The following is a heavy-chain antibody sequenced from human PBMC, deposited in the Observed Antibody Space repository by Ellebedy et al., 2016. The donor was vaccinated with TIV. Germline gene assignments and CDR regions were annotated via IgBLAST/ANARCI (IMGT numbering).Heavy chain of an antibody. CDR3: ARVPWTAVAD. Sequence: GESLKISCAASGFTFSRDWMNWVRQAPGRGLEFVANIKEDGSEKYYVDSVKGRFTISRDNAKNSLYLQMNSLRAEDTAVYYCARVPWTAVADWGQGTLVTVSS. D-gene: IGHD6-13*01. CDR1: GFTFSRDW. CDR2: IKEDGSEK. V-gene: IGHV3-7*01. J-gene: IGHJ4*02.